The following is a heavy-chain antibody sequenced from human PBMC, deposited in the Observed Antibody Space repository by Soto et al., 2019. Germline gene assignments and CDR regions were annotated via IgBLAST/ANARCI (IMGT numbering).Heavy chain of an antibody. Sequence: QVQLQESGPGLVNPSGTLSLTCAVYGGSITSNWWSWVRQPPGKGLEWIGEIYHNGRFNYNPSLRSRLTISIDKSKNQLSLKLTSVTAADTAVHYCVRKGWYRFDPWGPGTLVTVSS. CDR1: GGSITSNW. CDR3: VRKGWYRFDP. CDR2: IYHNGRF. D-gene: IGHD6-19*01. V-gene: IGHV4-4*02. J-gene: IGHJ5*02.